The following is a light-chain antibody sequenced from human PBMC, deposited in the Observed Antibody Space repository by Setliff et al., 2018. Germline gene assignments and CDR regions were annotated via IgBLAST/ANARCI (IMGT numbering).Light chain of an antibody. CDR2: DVS. CDR3: SSYTSSSTPYV. J-gene: IGLJ1*01. Sequence: QSALAQPASVSGSPGQSITISCTGTSSDVGGYNYVSWYQQHPGKAPKLMIYDVSKRPSGVSNRFSGSKSGNTASLTISGLKAEDEADYYCSSYTSSSTPYVFGTGTKVT. CDR1: SSDVGGYNY. V-gene: IGLV2-14*01.